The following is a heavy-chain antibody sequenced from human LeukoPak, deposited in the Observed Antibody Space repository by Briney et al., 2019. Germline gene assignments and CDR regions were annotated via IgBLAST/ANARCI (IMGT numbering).Heavy chain of an antibody. CDR2: INSDGRTT. D-gene: IGHD3-10*01. Sequence: AGGSLRLSCGASGFTFGTYWMHWVRQAPGKGLVWVSGINSDGRTTTYADSVKGRFTISRDNAKNTLYLQMNNLRAEDTAIYYCATDSYVSGSYYRLFYWGQGTLVTVSS. J-gene: IGHJ4*02. CDR1: GFTFGTYW. V-gene: IGHV3-74*01. CDR3: ATDSYVSGSYYRLFY.